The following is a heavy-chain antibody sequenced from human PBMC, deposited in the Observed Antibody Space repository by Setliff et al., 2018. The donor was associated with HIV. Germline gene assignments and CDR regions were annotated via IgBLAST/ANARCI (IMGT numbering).Heavy chain of an antibody. CDR1: GGSISSSSYY. J-gene: IGHJ6*03. Sequence: PSETLSLTCTVSGGSISSSSYYWGWIRQPPGKGLELIGSIYYTGTTYYHPSLESRVPLSVDMSRNQFSLRLTSVTAADPVVYYCARHSDSSSWPPGGYYHYMDVWGKGTTVTVSS. CDR2: IYYTGTT. D-gene: IGHD6-13*01. CDR3: ARHSDSSSWPPGGYYHYMDV. V-gene: IGHV4-39*01.